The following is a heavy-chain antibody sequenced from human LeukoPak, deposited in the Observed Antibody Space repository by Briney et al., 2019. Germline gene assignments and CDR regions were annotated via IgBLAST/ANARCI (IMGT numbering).Heavy chain of an antibody. D-gene: IGHD2-2*01. Sequence: ASVKVSCKASGYTFTSYGISWVRQAPGQGLEWMGWISAYNGNTNYAQKLQGRVTMTTDTSTSTAYMELRSLRSDDTAVYYCARAPIVVVPAASWFEPWGQGTLVTVSS. CDR1: GYTFTSYG. CDR2: ISAYNGNT. J-gene: IGHJ5*02. CDR3: ARAPIVVVPAASWFEP. V-gene: IGHV1-18*01.